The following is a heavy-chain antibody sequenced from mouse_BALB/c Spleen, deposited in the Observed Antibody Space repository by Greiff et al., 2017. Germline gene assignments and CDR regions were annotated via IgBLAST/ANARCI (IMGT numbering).Heavy chain of an antibody. Sequence: VQLQQSGPGLVKPSQSLSLTCTVTGYSITSDYAWNWIRQFPGNKLEWMGYISYSGSTSYNPSLKSRISITRDTSKNQFFLQLNSVTTEDTATYYCARELRLGGAMDYWGQGTSVTVSS. V-gene: IGHV3-2*02. D-gene: IGHD1-2*01. CDR3: ARELRLGGAMDY. CDR1: GYSITSDYA. J-gene: IGHJ4*01. CDR2: ISYSGST.